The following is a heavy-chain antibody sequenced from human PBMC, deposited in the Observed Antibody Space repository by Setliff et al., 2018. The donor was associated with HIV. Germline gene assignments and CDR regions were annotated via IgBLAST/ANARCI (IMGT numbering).Heavy chain of an antibody. J-gene: IGHJ4*02. V-gene: IGHV7-4-1*02. CDR3: ARVGSYWSTFDY. CDR2: IHTNTGDP. D-gene: IGHD1-26*01. CDR1: GYTFTSYA. Sequence: ASVKVSCKASGYTFTSYAVNWVRQAPGQGLEWVGWIHTNTGDPTYAQGFTGRFVFSLDTSFSTAYLQITSLKTEDTAMYYCARVGSYWSTFDYWGQGALVTVSS.